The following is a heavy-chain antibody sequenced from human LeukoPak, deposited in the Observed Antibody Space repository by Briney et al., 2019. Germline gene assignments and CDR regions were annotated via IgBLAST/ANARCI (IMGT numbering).Heavy chain of an antibody. CDR2: IYYSGST. V-gene: IGHV4-39*07. CDR1: GGSISSSSYY. Sequence: SETLSLTCTVSGGSISSSSYYWGWIRQPPGKGLEWIGAIYYSGSTYYNPSLKSRVTISVDTSKNQFSLKLRSVTAADTAVYYCARAVVTGVDWFDPWGQGTLVTVSS. D-gene: IGHD4-23*01. CDR3: ARAVVTGVDWFDP. J-gene: IGHJ5*02.